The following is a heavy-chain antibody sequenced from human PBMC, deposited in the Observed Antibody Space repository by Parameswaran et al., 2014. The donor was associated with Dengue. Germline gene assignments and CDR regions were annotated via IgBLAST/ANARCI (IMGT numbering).Heavy chain of an antibody. CDR1: GGSFSGYY. J-gene: IGHJ4*02. CDR2: INHSGST. V-gene: IGHV4-34*01. Sequence: SETLSLTCAVYGGSFSGYYWSWIRQPPGKGLEWIGEINHSGSTNYNPSLKSRVTISVDTSKNQFSLKLSSVTAADTAVYYCARGPATTDGRLGVGYWGQGTLVTVSS. CDR3: ARGPATTDGRLGVGY. D-gene: IGHD5-24*01.